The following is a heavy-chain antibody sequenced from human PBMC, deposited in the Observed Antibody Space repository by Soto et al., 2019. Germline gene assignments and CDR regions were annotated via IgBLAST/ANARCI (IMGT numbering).Heavy chain of an antibody. D-gene: IGHD3-22*01. Sequence: EVQVLESGGGLVQPGGSLRLSCAASGFTFSNYAMNWVRQAPGKGLEWVSGIRGSGGSTYYADSVKGRFTISRDNSKNTLYLQMNSLRAEDTAVYYCAKLGNYYSFDIWGQGTMVTVSS. CDR3: AKLGNYYSFDI. V-gene: IGHV3-23*01. J-gene: IGHJ3*02. CDR1: GFTFSNYA. CDR2: IRGSGGST.